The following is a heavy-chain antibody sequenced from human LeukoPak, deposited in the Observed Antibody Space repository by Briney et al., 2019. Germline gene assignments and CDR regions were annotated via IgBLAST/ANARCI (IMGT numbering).Heavy chain of an antibody. CDR1: GFTFSTYD. CDR2: ITSDSSYM. CDR3: ARDFAS. Sequence: TGGSLRLSCAASGFTFSTYDMVWVRQAPGMGLEWVSTITSDSSYMYYADSVKSRFTISRDNAKNSLYLQMNILRVEDTAVYYCARDFASWGQGTLVTVSS. V-gene: IGHV3-21*01. J-gene: IGHJ5*01.